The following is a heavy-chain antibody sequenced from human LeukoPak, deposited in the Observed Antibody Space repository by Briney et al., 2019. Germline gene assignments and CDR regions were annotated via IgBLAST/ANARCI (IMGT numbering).Heavy chain of an antibody. CDR3: ARVGNPLVTVFAWFDP. D-gene: IGHD3-3*01. CDR1: GDSISSSSYC. Sequence: SETLSLTCTVSGDSISSSSYCWGWIRQPPGKGLEWIGTIYYSGSTYYNPSLKSRVTISVDTSKNQFSLKLSSVTAADTALYYCARVGNPLVTVFAWFDPWGQGTLVTVSS. J-gene: IGHJ5*02. V-gene: IGHV4-39*07. CDR2: IYYSGST.